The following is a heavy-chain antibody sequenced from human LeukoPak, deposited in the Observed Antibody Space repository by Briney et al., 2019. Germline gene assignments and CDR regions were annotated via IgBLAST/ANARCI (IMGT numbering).Heavy chain of an antibody. CDR1: GGTFSSYA. J-gene: IGHJ4*02. CDR2: VIPIFGTA. CDR3: ARVGDSSGYHSGD. Sequence: SVTVSCKASGGTFSSYAISWVRQAPGQGLEWMGGVIPIFGTANYAQKFQGRVTITTDESTSTAYLELSSLRSEDTAVYYCARVGDSSGYHSGDWGQGTLVTVSS. V-gene: IGHV1-69*05. D-gene: IGHD3-22*01.